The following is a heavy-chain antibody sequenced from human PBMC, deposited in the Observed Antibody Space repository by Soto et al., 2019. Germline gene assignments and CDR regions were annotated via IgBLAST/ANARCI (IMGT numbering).Heavy chain of an antibody. V-gene: IGHV3-23*01. CDR2: ISGSGGNT. Sequence: PGGSLRLSCAASGFTFSSYAMSWVRQAPGKGLEWVSVISGSGGNTYYADSVKGRFTISRDNSKNTLYLQMNSLRAEDTAVYYCARGGAARPYYYYYMDVWGKGTTVTVSS. CDR3: ARGGAARPYYYYYMDV. J-gene: IGHJ6*03. CDR1: GFTFSSYA. D-gene: IGHD6-6*01.